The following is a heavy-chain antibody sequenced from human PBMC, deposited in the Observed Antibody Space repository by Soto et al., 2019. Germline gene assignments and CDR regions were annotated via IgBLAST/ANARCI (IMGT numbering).Heavy chain of an antibody. CDR1: GVSITPYF. CDR2: IYASGRT. V-gene: IGHV4-4*07. D-gene: IGHD3-9*01. Sequence: QVQLQESGPGLVKPSETLSLTCTVSGVSITPYFWSWIRQPAGKAPEWVGHIYASGRTTYNPSLKSRVTMFVSQTQVSLRLTSVTAADTAVYYCARHFDVDPSLDQYYFDLWGRGARVTVSS. J-gene: IGHJ2*01. CDR3: ARHFDVDPSLDQYYFDL.